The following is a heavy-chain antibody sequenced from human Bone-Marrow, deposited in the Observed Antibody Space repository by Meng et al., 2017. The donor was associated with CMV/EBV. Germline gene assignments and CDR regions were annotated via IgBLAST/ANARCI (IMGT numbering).Heavy chain of an antibody. CDR1: GGSFSGYY. D-gene: IGHD3-22*01. CDR2: INHSGST. CDR3: ARGLKLYYYDSSGYYYFDY. J-gene: IGHJ4*02. Sequence: QVQLQQWGAVLFKPSETLSLTCAVKGGSFSGYYWSWIRQPPGKGLEWIGEINHSGSTNYNPSLKSRVTISVDTSKNQFSLKLSSVTAADTAVYYCARGLKLYYYDSSGYYYFDYRGQGTLVTVSS. V-gene: IGHV4-34*01.